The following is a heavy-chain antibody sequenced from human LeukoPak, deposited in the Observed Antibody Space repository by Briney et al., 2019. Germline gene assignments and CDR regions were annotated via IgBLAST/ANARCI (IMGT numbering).Heavy chain of an antibody. CDR3: ARDGSVYSSGWYYFDY. D-gene: IGHD6-19*01. V-gene: IGHV4-34*01. J-gene: IGHJ4*02. CDR2: INHSGST. Sequence: PSETLSLTCAVYGGSFSGYYWSWIRQPPGKGLEWIGEINHSGSTNYNPSLKSRVTISVDTSKNQFSLKLSSVTAADTAVYYCARDGSVYSSGWYYFDYWGQGTLVTVSS. CDR1: GGSFSGYY.